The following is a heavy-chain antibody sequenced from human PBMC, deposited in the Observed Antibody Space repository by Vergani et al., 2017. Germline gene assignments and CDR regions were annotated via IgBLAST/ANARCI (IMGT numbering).Heavy chain of an antibody. D-gene: IGHD2-2*01. V-gene: IGHV3-11*04. Sequence: QVQLVESGGGLVKPGGSLRLSCAASGFTFSDYYMSWIRQAPGKGLEWVSYISSSGSTIYYADSVKGRFTISRDNSKNTLYLQMNSLRAEDTAVYYCARDIVVVPADSKFDPWGQGTLVTVSS. CDR2: ISSSGSTI. CDR3: ARDIVVVPADSKFDP. J-gene: IGHJ5*02. CDR1: GFTFSDYY.